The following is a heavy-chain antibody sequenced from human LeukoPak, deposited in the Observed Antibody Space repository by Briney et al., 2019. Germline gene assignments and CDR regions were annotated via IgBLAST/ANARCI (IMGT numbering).Heavy chain of an antibody. J-gene: IGHJ6*03. D-gene: IGHD3-3*01. CDR3: ARNGLRFLEWLSNTYYYYYYMDV. CDR2: INPNSGGT. CDR1: GYTFTGYY. V-gene: IGHV1-2*06. Sequence: ASVKVSCKASGYTFTGYYMHWVRQAPGQGLEWRGRINPNSGGTNYAQKLQGRVTITTDTSTSTAYMELRSLRSDDTAVYYCARNGLRFLEWLSNTYYYYYYMDVWGKGTTVTVSS.